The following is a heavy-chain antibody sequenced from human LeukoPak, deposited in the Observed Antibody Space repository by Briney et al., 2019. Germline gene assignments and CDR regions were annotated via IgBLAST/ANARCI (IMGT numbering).Heavy chain of an antibody. CDR1: GVSFSGYY. Sequence: SETLSFTCAVYGVSFSGYYWSWIRQPPGKGLEWIGEINHSGSTNYNPSLKSRVTISVDTSKNQFSLKLSSVTAADTAVYYCARRGRGYSYGYSTPRGVFDYWGQGTLVTVSS. J-gene: IGHJ4*02. CDR3: ARRGRGYSYGYSTPRGVFDY. D-gene: IGHD5-18*01. CDR2: INHSGST. V-gene: IGHV4-34*01.